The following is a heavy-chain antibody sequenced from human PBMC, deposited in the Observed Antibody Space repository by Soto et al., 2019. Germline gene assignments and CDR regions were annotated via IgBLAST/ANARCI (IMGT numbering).Heavy chain of an antibody. V-gene: IGHV4-59*08. Sequence: PSETLSLTCTVSGGSISSYYWSWIRQPPGKGLEWIGYIYYSGSTNYNPSLKSRVTISVDTSKNEFSLRLSSVTAADTAVYYCARLDCGNGTVVWGQGTTVTVSS. J-gene: IGHJ6*02. CDR1: GGSISSYY. CDR2: IYYSGST. CDR3: ARLDCGNGTVV. D-gene: IGHD3-9*01.